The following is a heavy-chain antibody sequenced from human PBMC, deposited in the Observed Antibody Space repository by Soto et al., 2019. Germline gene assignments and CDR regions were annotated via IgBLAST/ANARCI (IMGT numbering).Heavy chain of an antibody. V-gene: IGHV4-59*01. Sequence: SETLSLTCTVAGGSISSYYWSCILKPPGKGLEWIGYIYYSGSTNYNPSLKSRVTISVDTSKNQFSLKLSSVTAADTAVYYCARGSSSSLTLFDYWGQGTLVTVSS. CDR2: IYYSGST. D-gene: IGHD6-13*01. CDR1: GGSISSYY. CDR3: ARGSSSSLTLFDY. J-gene: IGHJ4*02.